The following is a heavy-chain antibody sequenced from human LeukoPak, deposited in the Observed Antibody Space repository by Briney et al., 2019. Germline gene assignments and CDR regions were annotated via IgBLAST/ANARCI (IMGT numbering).Heavy chain of an antibody. Sequence: PGGSLRLSCAASGFTFSSYEMNWVRQAPGKGLEWVSYISSSGSTIYYADSVKGRFTISRDNAKNSLYLQMSSLRAEDTAVYYCARAGEYYDILTGYYPIGVDYWGQGTLVTVSS. CDR3: ARAGEYYDILTGYYPIGVDY. CDR1: GFTFSSYE. V-gene: IGHV3-48*03. D-gene: IGHD3-9*01. CDR2: ISSSGSTI. J-gene: IGHJ4*02.